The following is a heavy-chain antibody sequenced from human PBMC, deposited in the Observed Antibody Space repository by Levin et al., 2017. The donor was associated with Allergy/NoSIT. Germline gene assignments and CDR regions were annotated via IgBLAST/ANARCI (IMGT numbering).Heavy chain of an antibody. CDR3: AKSGIVVVIAILDYYYMDV. CDR2: ISGSGGST. CDR1: RFTFSSYA. Sequence: GGSLRLSCAASRFTFSSYAMSWVRQAPGKGLEWVSAISGSGGSTYYADSVKGRFTISRDNSKNTLYLQMNSLRAEDTAVYYCAKSGIVVVIAILDYYYMDVWGKGTTVTVSS. V-gene: IGHV3-23*01. J-gene: IGHJ6*03. D-gene: IGHD2-21*01.